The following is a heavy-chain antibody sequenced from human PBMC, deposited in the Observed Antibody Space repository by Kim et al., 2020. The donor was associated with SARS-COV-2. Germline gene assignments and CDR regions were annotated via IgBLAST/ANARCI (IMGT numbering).Heavy chain of an antibody. D-gene: IGHD3-10*01. Sequence: ASVKVSCKASGYTFDTYALYWVRQAPGQRFEWXGWINXGNGNTRYSQNFQGRVTITRDTSATTAYMELSSLTFKDTAVYYCARGGSGSYNWLDPWGQGTLVTVSS. CDR3: ARGGSGSYNWLDP. J-gene: IGHJ5*02. CDR1: GYTFDTYA. V-gene: IGHV1-3*01. CDR2: INXGNGNT.